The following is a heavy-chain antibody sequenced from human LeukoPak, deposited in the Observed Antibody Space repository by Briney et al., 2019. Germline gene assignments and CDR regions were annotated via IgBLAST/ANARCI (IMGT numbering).Heavy chain of an antibody. V-gene: IGHV4-39*01. CDR2: IYYSGST. J-gene: IGHJ4*02. Sequence: SETLSLTCTVSGGSISSSSYYWGWIRQPPGKGLEWIGSIYYSGSTYYNPSLKSRVAISVDTSKNQFSLKLSSVTAADTAVYYCASYYSSGSGLMWGQGTLVTVSS. CDR1: GGSISSSSYY. CDR3: ASYYSSGSGLM. D-gene: IGHD3-10*01.